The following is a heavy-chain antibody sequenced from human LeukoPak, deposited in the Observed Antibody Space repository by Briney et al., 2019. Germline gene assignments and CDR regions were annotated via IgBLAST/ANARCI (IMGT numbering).Heavy chain of an antibody. J-gene: IGHJ4*02. Sequence: ASVKVSCKASGYTFTSYYMHWVRQAPGQGLEWMGIINPNGGSTSYAQKFQGRVTMTRDTSTSTVYMELSSLRSEDTAVYYCAREDTAMVIDYWGQGTLVTVSS. D-gene: IGHD5-18*01. CDR2: INPNGGST. CDR3: AREDTAMVIDY. V-gene: IGHV1-46*01. CDR1: GYTFTSYY.